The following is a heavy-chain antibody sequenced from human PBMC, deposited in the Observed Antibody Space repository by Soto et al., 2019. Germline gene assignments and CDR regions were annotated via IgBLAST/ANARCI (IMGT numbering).Heavy chain of an antibody. CDR3: ARDPITYYDFWSGYYTKYYYYYMDV. J-gene: IGHJ6*03. CDR1: GDSVSSNSAA. D-gene: IGHD3-3*01. CDR2: TYYRSKWYN. V-gene: IGHV6-1*01. Sequence: PSQTLSLTCAISGDSVSSNSAAWNWIRQSPSRGLEWLGRTYYRSKWYNDYAVSVKSRITINPDTSKNQFSLQLNSVTPEDTAVFYCARDPITYYDFWSGYYTKYYYYYMDVWGKGTTVTVSS.